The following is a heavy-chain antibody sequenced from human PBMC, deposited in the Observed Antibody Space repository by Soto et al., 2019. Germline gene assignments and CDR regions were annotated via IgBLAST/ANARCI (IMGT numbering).Heavy chain of an antibody. D-gene: IGHD3-3*01. J-gene: IGHJ6*02. Sequence: QVQLVQSGAEVKKPGSSVKVSCKASGGTFSNYAISWVRQAPGQGLEWMGGIIPIFGTTNYAQNFQGRVTITADESTRTAYVELSSLRSENTAVYYWARDAIFGVVIRGIDYYYGMDVWGQGTTVTVSS. V-gene: IGHV1-69*01. CDR1: GGTFSNYA. CDR2: IIPIFGTT. CDR3: ARDAIFGVVIRGIDYYYGMDV.